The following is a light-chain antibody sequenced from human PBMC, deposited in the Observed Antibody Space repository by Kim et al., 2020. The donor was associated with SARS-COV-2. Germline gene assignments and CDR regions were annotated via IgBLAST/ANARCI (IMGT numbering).Light chain of an antibody. CDR3: CSYAGSKNFEV. CDR1: SRDIGAYNY. J-gene: IGLJ3*02. Sequence: QSVTISCTGTSRDIGAYNYVSWYQQRPGEAPKLIIFEVSKRPSGVPDRFSGSKSGNTASLTVSGLQAEDEADYYCCSYAGSKNFEVFGGGTQLTVL. V-gene: IGLV2-8*01. CDR2: EVS.